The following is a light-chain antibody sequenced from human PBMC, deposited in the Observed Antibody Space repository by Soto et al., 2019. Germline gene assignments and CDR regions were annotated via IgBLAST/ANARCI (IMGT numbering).Light chain of an antibody. CDR3: SSYAGSDNFV. J-gene: IGLJ1*01. V-gene: IGLV2-8*01. CDR1: SSDVGGYNY. Sequence: QSVLTQPPSASGSPGQSVTISCTGTSSDVGGYNYVSWYQQHPGKVPKLIIYEVSKRPSGVPGRFSGSKSGNTASLTVSGLQAEDEADYYCSSYAGSDNFVFGTGTKLTVL. CDR2: EVS.